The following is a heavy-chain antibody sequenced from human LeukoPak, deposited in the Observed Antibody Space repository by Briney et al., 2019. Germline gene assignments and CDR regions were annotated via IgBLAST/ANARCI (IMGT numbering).Heavy chain of an antibody. CDR3: VKDKTGRALGGNFDY. V-gene: IGHV3-64D*06. Sequence: PGGSLRLSCSASGFTFSSYAMHWVRQAPGKGLEYVSAISSDGGSTYYADSVKGRFTISRDNSKNTLYLQMSSLRAEDTAVYYCVKDKTGRALGGNFDYWGQGTLVTVSS. J-gene: IGHJ4*02. CDR2: ISSDGGST. CDR1: GFTFSSYA. D-gene: IGHD3-16*01.